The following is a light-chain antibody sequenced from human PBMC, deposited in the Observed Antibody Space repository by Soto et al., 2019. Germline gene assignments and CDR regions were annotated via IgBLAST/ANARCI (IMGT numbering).Light chain of an antibody. CDR2: DVT. Sequence: QSALTQPASVSGSLGQSITISCTGTTSDVVSWYRHHPGKAPKLMIYDVTKRPSGVSNRFSGSKSGNTASLTISGLQTEDEADYFCASYTASSTWVFGGGTKVTVL. CDR1: TSDV. J-gene: IGLJ3*02. V-gene: IGLV2-14*01. CDR3: ASYTASSTWV.